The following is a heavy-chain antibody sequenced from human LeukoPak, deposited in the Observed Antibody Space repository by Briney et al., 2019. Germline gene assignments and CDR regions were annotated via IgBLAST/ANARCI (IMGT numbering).Heavy chain of an antibody. Sequence: SVKVSCKPSGGSFSSYAISLVRQAPGRGLEWMGRIIPIFGTANYAQKFQGRVTITTDESTSTAYMELSSLRSEDTAVYYCARDKDDVDTAMAWYNWFYPWGQGTLVTVSS. V-gene: IGHV1-69*05. J-gene: IGHJ5*02. D-gene: IGHD5-18*01. CDR1: GGSFSSYA. CDR2: IIPIFGTA. CDR3: ARDKDDVDTAMAWYNWFYP.